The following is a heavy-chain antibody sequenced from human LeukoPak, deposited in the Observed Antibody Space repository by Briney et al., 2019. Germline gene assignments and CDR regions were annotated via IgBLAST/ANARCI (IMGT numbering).Heavy chain of an antibody. CDR3: ASGHRYGIAY. CDR2: ISSSSTNI. D-gene: IGHD5-18*01. Sequence: GGALRVLWTAAEFTRVNYSMNWVRKAPGKGLEWVSYISSSSTNIYYADSVKGRFTISRDNAKNSLYLHMNSLRAEDTAVYYCASGHRYGIAYWGQGTLVTVSS. CDR1: EFTRVNYS. V-gene: IGHV3-48*01. J-gene: IGHJ4*02.